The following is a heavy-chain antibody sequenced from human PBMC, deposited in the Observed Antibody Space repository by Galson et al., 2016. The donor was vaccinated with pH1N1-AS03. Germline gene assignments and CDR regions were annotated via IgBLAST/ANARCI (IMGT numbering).Heavy chain of an antibody. D-gene: IGHD5-12*01. V-gene: IGHV2-5*01. CDR1: GFSLKNSGVG. CDR2: IYWHDDP. J-gene: IGHJ4*02. Sequence: PALVKPTQTLTLTCAFSGFSLKNSGVGVDWIRQPPGKALEWLGHIYWHDDPRYNPSLKNRLTITKDVSKNQVVLTLTEINSTDTATYYCAHSVGYTYLCYFDSWGQGTLVTVSS. CDR3: AHSVGYTYLCYFDS.